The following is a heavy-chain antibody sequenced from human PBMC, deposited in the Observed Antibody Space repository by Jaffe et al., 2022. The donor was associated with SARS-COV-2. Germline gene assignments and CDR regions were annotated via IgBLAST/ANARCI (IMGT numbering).Heavy chain of an antibody. Sequence: EVQLVQSGAEVKEPGESLKISCKGSGYTFTSYGIGWVRQMPGKGLEWMGIIYPGDSDTRYSPSFQGQVTISADKSISTAYLQWSSLKDSDTAMYYCARRQMSGNQQIDYWGQGTLVTVSS. J-gene: IGHJ4*02. CDR3: ARRQMSGNQQIDY. CDR2: IYPGDSDT. V-gene: IGHV5-51*01. D-gene: IGHD3-10*01. CDR1: GYTFTSYG.